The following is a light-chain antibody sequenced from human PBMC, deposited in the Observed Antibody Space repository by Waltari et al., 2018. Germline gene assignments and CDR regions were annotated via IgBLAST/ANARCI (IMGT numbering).Light chain of an antibody. V-gene: IGKV1-33*01. Sequence: DIQMTQSPSSLSASVGDRVTITCRASHDIHNYLNWYQQKPGKAPKLLIYDASNFETGVPSRFSGSGSGTDYTFTISNLQPEDIATYYCQQYNSLRITFGQGTRLDI. J-gene: IGKJ5*01. CDR2: DAS. CDR1: HDIHNY. CDR3: QQYNSLRIT.